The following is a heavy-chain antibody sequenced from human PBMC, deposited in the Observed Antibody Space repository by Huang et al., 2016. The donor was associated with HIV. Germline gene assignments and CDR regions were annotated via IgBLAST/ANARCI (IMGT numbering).Heavy chain of an antibody. CDR3: ARVHPYFDSGSYGPYYFDF. Sequence: EVQLVQSGAEVKKPGESLKISCKASGYRFSNYWIGWVRQRPGKGLEWMGTSYPGDAESRYSPSLQGQVTISADKSITTAYVQWSSLKSSDTAIYYCARVHPYFDSGSYGPYYFDFWGRGTLVTVSS. CDR2: SYPGDAES. V-gene: IGHV5-51*01. CDR1: GYRFSNYW. J-gene: IGHJ4*02. D-gene: IGHD3-22*01.